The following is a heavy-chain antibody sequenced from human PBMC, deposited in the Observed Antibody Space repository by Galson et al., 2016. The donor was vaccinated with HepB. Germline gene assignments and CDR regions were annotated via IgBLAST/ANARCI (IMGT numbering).Heavy chain of an antibody. V-gene: IGHV1-3*01. J-gene: IGHJ4*02. CDR3: ARDDGGTVTPEY. D-gene: IGHD1-14*01. CDR2: INAGNGNT. CDR1: GYTFTSYV. Sequence: SVKVSCKASGYTFTSYVIHWVRQAPGQRLEWMGWINAGNGNTKYSQKFQGRVTITRDTSASTAYMELSSLRSDDTAVYYCARDDGGTVTPEYWGQGTLVTVSS.